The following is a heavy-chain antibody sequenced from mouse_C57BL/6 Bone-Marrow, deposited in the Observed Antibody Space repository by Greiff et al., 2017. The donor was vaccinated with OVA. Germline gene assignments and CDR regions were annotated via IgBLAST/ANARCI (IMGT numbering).Heavy chain of an antibody. V-gene: IGHV3-6*01. D-gene: IGHD3-2*02. CDR1: GYSITSGYE. CDR3: PLDC. J-gene: IGHJ2*01. CDR2: ISYDGST. Sequence: EVQLKESGPGLVKPAPSVTLTCSVSGYSITSGYEWNWIRRVPENKVGWMGNISYDGSTNYNQALKNRISITRDTSKNQFFLKLNSVTTEDTATYLRPLDCWGPGTTLTVSS.